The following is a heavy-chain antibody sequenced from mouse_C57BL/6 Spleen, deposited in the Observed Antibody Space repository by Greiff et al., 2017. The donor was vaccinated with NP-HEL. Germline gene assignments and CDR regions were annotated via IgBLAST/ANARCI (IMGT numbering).Heavy chain of an antibody. V-gene: IGHV1-81*01. CDR3: ARDGIYYDYERGFDY. CDR1: GYTFTSYG. CDR2: IYPRSGNT. D-gene: IGHD2-4*01. Sequence: ESGAELARPGASVKLSCKASGYTFTSYGISWVKQRTGQGLEWIGEIYPRSGNTYYNEKFKGKATLTADKSSSTAYMELRSLTSEDSAVYFCARDGIYYDYERGFDYWGQGTTLTVSS. J-gene: IGHJ2*01.